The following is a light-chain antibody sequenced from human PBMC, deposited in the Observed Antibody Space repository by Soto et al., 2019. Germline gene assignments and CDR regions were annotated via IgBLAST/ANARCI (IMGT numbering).Light chain of an antibody. CDR1: SSDVGRYEY. CDR3: CSYAGSYILV. V-gene: IGLV2-11*01. J-gene: IGLJ2*01. CDR2: DVT. Sequence: QSALTQPRSVSGSPGQSVTISCTGTSSDVGRYEYVFWYQQHPGKAPKLMIYDVTKRPSGVPDRFSGSKSGNTASLTISGLQAEDEADYYCCSYAGSYILVFGGGTQLTVL.